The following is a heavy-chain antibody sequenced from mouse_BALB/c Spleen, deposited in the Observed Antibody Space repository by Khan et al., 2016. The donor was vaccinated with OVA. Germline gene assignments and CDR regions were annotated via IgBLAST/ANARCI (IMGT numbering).Heavy chain of an antibody. Sequence: QVQLKESGAELARPGASVKMSCKASGYTFTSYTMHWVKQRPGQGLEWIGYINPSSGYTNYNQKFKDKATLTADESSSTAYMQLSSLTSEDSAVYYCARLLRLREAMDYWGQGTSVTVSS. CDR3: ARLLRLREAMDY. V-gene: IGHV1-4*01. CDR2: INPSSGYT. D-gene: IGHD1-2*01. J-gene: IGHJ4*01. CDR1: GYTFTSYT.